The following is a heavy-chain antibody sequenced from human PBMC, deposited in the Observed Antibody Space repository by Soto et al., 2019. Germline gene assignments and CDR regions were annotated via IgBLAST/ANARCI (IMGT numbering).Heavy chain of an antibody. CDR2: ILPDETG. J-gene: IGHJ4*02. CDR3: AKDRLPTSGQRFYFDS. V-gene: IGHV3-23*01. CDR1: GFTFSTYA. Sequence: DVNLLQSGGGSAQPGGSLRLSCATSGFTFSTYAMTWVRQVPGRGLQWVSTILPDETGFYTDSVKGRFTISRDNYRGIVYLQINDLGVEDAAIYYCAKDRLPTSGQRFYFDSWGQGSLVTVSS. D-gene: IGHD2-15*01.